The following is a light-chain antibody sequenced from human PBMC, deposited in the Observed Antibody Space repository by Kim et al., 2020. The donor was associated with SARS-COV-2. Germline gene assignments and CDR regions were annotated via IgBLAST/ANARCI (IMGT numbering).Light chain of an antibody. CDR1: QGISSR. V-gene: IGKV1-9*01. Sequence: ASVGDRVTITCRASQGISSRLAWYQQEPGKAPKLLIYLASTLQSGVTSRFSGSGSATEFTLTVSSLQPEDFATYYCQQSTSYPITFGGGTKVDIK. J-gene: IGKJ4*01. CDR2: LAS. CDR3: QQSTSYPIT.